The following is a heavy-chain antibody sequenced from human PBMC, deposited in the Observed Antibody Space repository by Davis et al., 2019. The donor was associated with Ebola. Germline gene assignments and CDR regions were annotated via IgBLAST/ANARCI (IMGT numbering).Heavy chain of an antibody. CDR3: VRNVAAGGMFFQL. Sequence: GESLKISCAASGFIFSSYSMNWVRQAPGKGLEWVSSISSSSSYIYYADSVKGRFTISRDNAKNSLYLQMNSLRDEDTAVYYCVRNVAAGGMFFQLWGQGTLVTVSS. V-gene: IGHV3-21*01. CDR2: ISSSSSYI. J-gene: IGHJ1*01. D-gene: IGHD6-13*01. CDR1: GFIFSSYS.